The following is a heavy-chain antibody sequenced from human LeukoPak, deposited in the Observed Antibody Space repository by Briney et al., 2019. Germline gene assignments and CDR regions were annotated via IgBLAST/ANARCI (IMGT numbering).Heavy chain of an antibody. D-gene: IGHD3-16*01. Sequence: PGGSLRLSCAASGFTFSSYSMNWVRQAPGKGLEWIGEINHSGSTNYNPSLKSRVTISVDTSKNQFSLKLGSVTAADTAVYYCARVHGSGGQDYWGQGTLVTVSS. J-gene: IGHJ4*02. CDR1: GFTFSSYS. V-gene: IGHV4-34*01. CDR2: INHSGST. CDR3: ARVHGSGGQDY.